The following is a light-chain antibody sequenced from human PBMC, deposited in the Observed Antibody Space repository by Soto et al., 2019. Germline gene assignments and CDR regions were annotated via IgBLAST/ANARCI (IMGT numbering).Light chain of an antibody. CDR2: AAS. CDR3: QQANSFPFT. Sequence: DIQMTQSPSSVSASVGDRVSLTCRANQGISNWLAWYQQKPGKAPKLLIYAASSLQSGVPSRFNGSGSGTDFTLTISDLQPEDFATYYCQQANSFPFTFGPGTKVDIK. V-gene: IGKV1-12*02. J-gene: IGKJ3*01. CDR1: QGISNW.